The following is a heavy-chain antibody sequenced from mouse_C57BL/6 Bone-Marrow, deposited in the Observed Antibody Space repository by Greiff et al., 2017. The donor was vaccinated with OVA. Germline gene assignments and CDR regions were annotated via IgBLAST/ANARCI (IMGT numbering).Heavy chain of an antibody. CDR2: IYPRDGST. Sequence: QVQLQQSDAELVKPGASVKISCKVSGYTFTDYTIHWMKQRPEQGLEWIGYIYPRDGSTKYTAKFKGKATLTADTSSSTAYLQLNSLTSEDSAVYSGARSYYYGTPYFDYWGQGTTLTVSS. CDR1: GYTFTDYT. V-gene: IGHV1-78*01. CDR3: ARSYYYGTPYFDY. J-gene: IGHJ2*01. D-gene: IGHD1-1*01.